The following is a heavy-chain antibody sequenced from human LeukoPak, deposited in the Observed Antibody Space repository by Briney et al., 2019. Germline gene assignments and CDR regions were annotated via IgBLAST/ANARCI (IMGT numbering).Heavy chain of an antibody. J-gene: IGHJ4*02. D-gene: IGHD1-1*01. V-gene: IGHV4-4*07. CDR2: IYTSGST. CDR3: ARFKRGFYDY. CDR1: GGSISSYY. Sequence: PSETLSLACTASGGSISSYYWSWVRQPAGKGLDWIGRIYTSGSTNSNPSLMRRVTSSVGTFKNKFSLKLSPGTAADTAVYYCARFKRGFYDYWGQGTLVTVSS.